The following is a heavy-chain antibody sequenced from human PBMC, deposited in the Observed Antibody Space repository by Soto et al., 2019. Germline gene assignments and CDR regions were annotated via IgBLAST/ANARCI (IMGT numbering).Heavy chain of an antibody. V-gene: IGHV3-23*01. CDR3: AKQTRAMVRGGYFDY. Sequence: EVQLLESGGGLVQPGGSLRLSCAASGFTFSSYAMSWVRQAPGKRLEWVSAISGSGGSTYYADSVKGRFTISRDNSKNTLYLQMNSLRAEDTAVYYCAKQTRAMVRGGYFDYWGQGTLVTVSS. J-gene: IGHJ4*02. D-gene: IGHD3-10*01. CDR1: GFTFSSYA. CDR2: ISGSGGST.